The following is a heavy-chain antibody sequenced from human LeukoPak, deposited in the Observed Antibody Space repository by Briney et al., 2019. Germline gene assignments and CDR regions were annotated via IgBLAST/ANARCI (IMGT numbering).Heavy chain of an antibody. J-gene: IGHJ3*02. CDR2: IRSKANSYAT. V-gene: IGHV3-73*01. CDR3: TRSPPPTGSYYNAFDI. Sequence: GGSLRLSCAASGFTFSGSAMHWVRQASGKGLEWVGRIRSKANSYATAYAASVKGRFTISRDDSKNTAYLQMNSLKTEDTAVYYCTRSPPPTGSYYNAFDIWGQGTMVTVSS. CDR1: GFTFSGSA. D-gene: IGHD1-26*01.